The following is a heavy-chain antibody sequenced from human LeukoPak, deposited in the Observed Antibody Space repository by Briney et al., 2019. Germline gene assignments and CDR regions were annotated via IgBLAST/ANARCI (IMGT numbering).Heavy chain of an antibody. J-gene: IGHJ6*02. V-gene: IGHV3-74*01. Sequence: PGGSLRLSCEVSGFTFSRYYMYWVRQVPGKGLVWVSRLNGYGDYTDYEDSVKGRFAISRDNAKNTLFLQMNSLRAEDTAVYYCVRGTNDWSGMAVWGQGTTVTVSS. CDR3: VRGTNDWSGMAV. D-gene: IGHD3-9*01. CDR2: LNGYGDYT. CDR1: GFTFSRYY.